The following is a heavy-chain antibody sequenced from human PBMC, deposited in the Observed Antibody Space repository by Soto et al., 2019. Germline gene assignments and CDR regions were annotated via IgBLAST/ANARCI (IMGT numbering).Heavy chain of an antibody. CDR1: GFTVGSNH. J-gene: IGHJ4*02. CDR2: ISSTTNYI. CDR3: ARESEDLTSNFDY. V-gene: IGHV3-21*06. Sequence: GGSLRLSCAASGFTVGSNHMSWVRQAPGKGLERVSSISSTTNYIYYGDSMKGRFTISRDNAKNSLYLEMNSLRAEDTAVYYCARESEDLTSNFDYWGQGTLVTVSS.